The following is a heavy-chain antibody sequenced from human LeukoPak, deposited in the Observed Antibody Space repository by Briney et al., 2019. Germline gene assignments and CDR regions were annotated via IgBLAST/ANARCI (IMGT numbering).Heavy chain of an antibody. J-gene: IGHJ6*03. V-gene: IGHV3-21*01. CDR3: ASVTTVVEDYYYMDV. D-gene: IGHD4-23*01. CDR1: GFTFSSHS. Sequence: GGSLRLSCAASGFTFSSHSMNWVRQAPGKGLEWVSSISSSSSYIYYADSVKGRFTISRDNAKNSLYLQMNSLRAEDTAVYYCASVTTVVEDYYYMDVWGKGTTVTISS. CDR2: ISSSSSYI.